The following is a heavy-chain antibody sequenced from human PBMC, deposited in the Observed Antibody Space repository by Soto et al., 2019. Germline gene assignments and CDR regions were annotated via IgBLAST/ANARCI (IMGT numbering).Heavy chain of an antibody. CDR2: TNAGNGNT. D-gene: IGHD4-17*01. J-gene: IGHJ2*01. Sequence: RLEWMGWTNAGNGNTKYSQKFQGRVTITRDTSASTAYMELSSLRSEDTALYYCARASRTTVTSYWYFDLWGRGTLVTVSS. V-gene: IGHV1-3*01. CDR3: ARASRTTVTSYWYFDL.